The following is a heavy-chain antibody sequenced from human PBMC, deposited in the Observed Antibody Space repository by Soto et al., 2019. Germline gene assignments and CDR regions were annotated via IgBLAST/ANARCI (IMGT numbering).Heavy chain of an antibody. D-gene: IGHD2-8*01. J-gene: IGHJ4*02. CDR2: IYYTGST. V-gene: IGHV4-39*01. CDR3: ARHPGYAVPTVYATHYFNY. CDR1: GDSISSDNYY. Sequence: QLQLQESGPGLVKPSETLSLTCTVSGDSISSDNYYCGWIRQPPGEGLEWIGSIYYTGSTYYNPSLKSRVTMSVDTSKSQFSLKLSSVTAADTAVYYCARHPGYAVPTVYATHYFNYWGQGILVTVST.